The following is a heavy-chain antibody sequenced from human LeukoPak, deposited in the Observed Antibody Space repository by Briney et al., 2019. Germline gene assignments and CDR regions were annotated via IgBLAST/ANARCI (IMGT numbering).Heavy chain of an antibody. CDR3: ARDSLGIYYDSSGYYLDY. D-gene: IGHD3-22*01. CDR1: GFTFSSYS. Sequence: GGSLRLSCAASGFTFSSYSMNWVRQAPGKGLEWVSSISSSSSYIYYADSVKGRFTISRDNAKNSLYLQMNSLRAEDTAVYYCARDSLGIYYDSSGYYLDYWGQGTLVTVSS. J-gene: IGHJ4*02. CDR2: ISSSSSYI. V-gene: IGHV3-21*01.